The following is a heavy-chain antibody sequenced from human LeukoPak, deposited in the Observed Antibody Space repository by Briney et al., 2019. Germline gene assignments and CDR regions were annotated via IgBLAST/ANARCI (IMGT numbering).Heavy chain of an antibody. CDR2: MNPNSGNT. V-gene: IGHV1-8*03. CDR3: ARGGYDFWSGNSYYFDY. J-gene: IGHJ4*02. CDR1: GYTFTSYD. Sequence: GASVKVSCKASGYTFTSYDINWVRQATGQGLEWMGWMNPNSGNTGYAQKFQGRVTITRNTSISTAYMELSSLRSEDTAVYYCARGGYDFWSGNSYYFDYWGQGTLVTVSS. D-gene: IGHD3-3*01.